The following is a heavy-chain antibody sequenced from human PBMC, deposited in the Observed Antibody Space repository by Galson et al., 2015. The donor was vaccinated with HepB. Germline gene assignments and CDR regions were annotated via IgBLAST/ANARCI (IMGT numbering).Heavy chain of an antibody. CDR2: TYYRFKWYY. CDR3: ARNVYYDTSGYYYKPGWIDP. Sequence: CAISGDSVSSNSAAWNWIRQSPSRGLEWLGRTYYRFKWYYDYAVSVKSRITINPDISKDQFSLQWNSVTPEDTAVYYCARNVYYDTSGYYYKPGWIDPWGQGALVTVSS. V-gene: IGHV6-1*01. J-gene: IGHJ5*02. D-gene: IGHD3-22*01. CDR1: GDSVSSNSAA.